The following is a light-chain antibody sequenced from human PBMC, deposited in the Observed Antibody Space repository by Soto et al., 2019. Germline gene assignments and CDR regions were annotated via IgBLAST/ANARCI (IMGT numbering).Light chain of an antibody. Sequence: EIVLTQSPGTLSLSPGDRATLSCRASQSVSSNHLAWYQQKLGQAPRLLIYDASSRATGIPDRFSGSGSGTDFTLTISRLEPEDFAVYYCPQYGSSPGTFGQGTKVELK. V-gene: IGKV3-20*01. CDR1: QSVSSNH. CDR3: PQYGSSPGT. J-gene: IGKJ1*01. CDR2: DAS.